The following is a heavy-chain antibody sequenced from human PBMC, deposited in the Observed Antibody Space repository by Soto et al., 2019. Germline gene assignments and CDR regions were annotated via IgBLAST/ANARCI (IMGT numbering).Heavy chain of an antibody. V-gene: IGHV1-18*01. J-gene: IGHJ6*03. Sequence: ASVKVSCKASGYTFTSYGISWVRQAPGQGLEWMGWISAYNGNTNYAQKLQGRVTMTTDTSTSTAYMELRSLRSDDTAVYYCARVIMVRGVITAGYYYYYMDVWGKGTTVTVSS. D-gene: IGHD3-10*01. CDR2: ISAYNGNT. CDR3: ARVIMVRGVITAGYYYYYMDV. CDR1: GYTFTSYG.